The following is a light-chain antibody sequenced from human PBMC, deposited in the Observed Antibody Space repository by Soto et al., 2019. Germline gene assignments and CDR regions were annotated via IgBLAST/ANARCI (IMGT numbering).Light chain of an antibody. CDR3: QTWGTGIQGV. J-gene: IGLJ3*02. V-gene: IGLV4-69*01. CDR2: LNSDGSH. CDR1: RGHSSYA. Sequence: QSVLTQSPSASASLGASVKLTCTLSRGHSSYAIAWHQQQPEKGPRYLMKLNSDGSHSKGDGIPDRFSGSSSGAERYLTISRLQSEDEADYYCQTWGTGIQGVFGGGTKLTVL.